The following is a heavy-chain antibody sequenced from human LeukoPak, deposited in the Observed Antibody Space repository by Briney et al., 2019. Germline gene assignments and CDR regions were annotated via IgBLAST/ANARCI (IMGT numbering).Heavy chain of an antibody. V-gene: IGHV3-66*02. CDR2: IYSGGST. D-gene: IGHD3-3*01. Sequence: GGSLRLSCAASGFTVSSNYMSWVRQAPGKGLEWVSVIYSGGSTYYADSVKGRFTISRDNSKNTLYLQINSLRAEDTAVYYCARAERGITIFGEYYYYMDVWGKGTTVTVSS. CDR1: GFTVSSNY. CDR3: ARAERGITIFGEYYYYMDV. J-gene: IGHJ6*03.